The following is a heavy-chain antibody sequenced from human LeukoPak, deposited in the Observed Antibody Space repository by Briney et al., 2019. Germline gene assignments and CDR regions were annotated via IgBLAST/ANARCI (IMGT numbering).Heavy chain of an antibody. Sequence: ASVKVSCKASGYTFTSYYMHWVRQAPGQGLEWMGIINPSGGSTSYAQKFQSRVTMTRDMSTSTVYMELSRLRSDDTAVYYCARDQQLVLSPTNDYWGQGTLVTVSS. V-gene: IGHV1-46*01. J-gene: IGHJ4*02. CDR3: ARDQQLVLSPTNDY. CDR1: GYTFTSYY. CDR2: INPSGGST. D-gene: IGHD6-13*01.